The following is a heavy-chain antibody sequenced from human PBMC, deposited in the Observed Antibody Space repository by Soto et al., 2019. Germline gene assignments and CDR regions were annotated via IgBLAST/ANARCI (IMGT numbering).Heavy chain of an antibody. Sequence: ASVKVSCKASGYTFTSYGISWVRQAPGQGLEWMGWISAYNGNTNYAQKLQGRVTMTTDTSTSTAYMELRSLRSDDTAVYYCARAGTAAVLYSYSGMDVWGQGTTVTVSS. CDR3: ARAGTAAVLYSYSGMDV. J-gene: IGHJ6*02. CDR2: ISAYNGNT. V-gene: IGHV1-18*01. CDR1: GYTFTSYG. D-gene: IGHD6-13*01.